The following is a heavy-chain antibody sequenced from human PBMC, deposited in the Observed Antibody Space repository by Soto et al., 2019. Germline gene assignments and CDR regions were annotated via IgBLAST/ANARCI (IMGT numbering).Heavy chain of an antibody. V-gene: IGHV1-18*04. D-gene: IGHD6-25*01. CDR1: GYTFTSYG. J-gene: IGHJ6*02. CDR3: ARDRCNTDRGYTHHFDV. Sequence: QVQLVQSGGEVTKPGASVKVSCKSSGYTFTSYGVSWVRQAPGQGLEWLGWISVYTGNTKQAQKFQARVTLTTEAYTGTASLELRNLRSDDTAVYYCARDRCNTDRGYTHHFDVWAQGPTVTVSS. CDR2: ISVYTGNT.